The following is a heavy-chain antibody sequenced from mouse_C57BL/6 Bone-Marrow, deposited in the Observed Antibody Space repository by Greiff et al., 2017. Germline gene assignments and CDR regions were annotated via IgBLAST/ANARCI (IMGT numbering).Heavy chain of an antibody. V-gene: IGHV5-4*03. CDR3: ARRYYYGSYYFDY. D-gene: IGHD1-1*01. J-gene: IGHJ2*01. Sequence: VHLVESGGGLVKPGGSLKLSCAASGFTFSSYAMSWVRQTPEKRLEWVATISDGGSYTYYPDNVKGRFTISRDNAKNNLYLQMSHLKSEDTAMYYCARRYYYGSYYFDYWGQGTTLTVSS. CDR1: GFTFSSYA. CDR2: ISDGGSYT.